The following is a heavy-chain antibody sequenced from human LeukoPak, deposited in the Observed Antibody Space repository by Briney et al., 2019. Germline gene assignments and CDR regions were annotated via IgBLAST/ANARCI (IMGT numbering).Heavy chain of an antibody. J-gene: IGHJ4*02. CDR1: GFTLSNYG. CDR2: IRNDGYRK. V-gene: IGHV3-30*02. D-gene: IGHD1-26*01. Sequence: GGSLRLSCTASGFTLSNYGMHWVRQAPGEGLEWLALIRNDGYRKHYADSVKGRFTISRDNSKNTLFLQMSSLRAEDTAVYYCVKSGTFFLYYFDSWGQGTQLTVSS. CDR3: VKSGTFFLYYFDS.